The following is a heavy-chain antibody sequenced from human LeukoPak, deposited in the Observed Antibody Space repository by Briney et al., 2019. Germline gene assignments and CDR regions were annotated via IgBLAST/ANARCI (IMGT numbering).Heavy chain of an antibody. CDR1: RFTFNSYW. V-gene: IGHV3-74*01. CDR2: IDNDGTDT. Sequence: GESLRLSCGASRFTFNSYWFHWVRQAPGKGLVWVSRIDNDGTDTIYADSVKGRFAISRDNAKNTLYLQMDSLRAEDTAVYYCARGGFSHGFDIWGQGTMVTVSS. CDR3: ARGGFSHGFDI. D-gene: IGHD5-12*01. J-gene: IGHJ3*02.